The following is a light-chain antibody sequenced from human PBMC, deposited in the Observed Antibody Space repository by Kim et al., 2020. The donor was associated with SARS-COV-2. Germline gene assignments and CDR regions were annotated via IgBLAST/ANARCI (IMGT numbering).Light chain of an antibody. CDR2: GKN. Sequence: VAVGKKVKNTCQGDILRNNYATSYHKKPGQAPILVIYGKNNRPSGIPDRFSGSSSGNTASLTITGTQAGDEADYYCNSRNSNDNVVFGGGTQLTVL. J-gene: IGLJ2*01. CDR3: NSRNSNDNVV. V-gene: IGLV3-19*01. CDR1: ILRNNY.